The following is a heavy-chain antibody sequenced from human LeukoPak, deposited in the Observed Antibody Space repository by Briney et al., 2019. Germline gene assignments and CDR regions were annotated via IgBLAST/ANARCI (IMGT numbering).Heavy chain of an antibody. CDR3: AKEYRAGAGFYY. V-gene: IGHV3-30*18. Sequence: GGSLRLSCAASGFTFSSYGMHWVRQAPGKGLEWVAVISDDGSVKFYAESVKGRFTISRDNSKNTLYLQMNSLRGDDTAVYYCAKEYRAGAGFYYWGQGTLVTVSS. CDR1: GFTFSSYG. D-gene: IGHD1-26*01. J-gene: IGHJ4*02. CDR2: ISDDGSVK.